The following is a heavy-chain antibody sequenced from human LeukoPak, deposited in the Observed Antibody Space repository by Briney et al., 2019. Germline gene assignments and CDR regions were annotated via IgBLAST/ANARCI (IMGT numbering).Heavy chain of an antibody. Sequence: ASVKVSCKASGYTFTGYYMHWVRQAPGQGLEWMGWINPNSGGTNYAQKFQGRVTMTRDTSISTVYMELSRLRFDDTAVYYCARGSVAVTNWFDPWGQGTLVTVSS. J-gene: IGHJ5*02. CDR1: GYTFTGYY. CDR3: ARGSVAVTNWFDP. D-gene: IGHD6-19*01. V-gene: IGHV1-2*02. CDR2: INPNSGGT.